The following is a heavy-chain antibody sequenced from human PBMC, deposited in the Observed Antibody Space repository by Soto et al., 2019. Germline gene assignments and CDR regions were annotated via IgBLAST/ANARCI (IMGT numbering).Heavy chain of an antibody. CDR3: ARALGPPITMVRGTYYYYYGMDV. CDR2: ISYDGSNK. J-gene: IGHJ6*02. Sequence: GGSLRLSCAASGFTFSSYAMHWVRQAPGKGLEWVAVISYDGSNKYYADSVKGRFTISRDNSKNTLYLQMNSLRAEDTAVYYCARALGPPITMVRGTYYYYYGMDVWGQGTTVTVSS. V-gene: IGHV3-30-3*01. D-gene: IGHD3-10*01. CDR1: GFTFSSYA.